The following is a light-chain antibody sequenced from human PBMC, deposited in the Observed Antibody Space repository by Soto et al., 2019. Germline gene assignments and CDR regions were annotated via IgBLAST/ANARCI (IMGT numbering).Light chain of an antibody. Sequence: QSALTQPRSVSGSPGQSVTISCTGTSSDVGGYNYVSWYQQHPGKASKLMIYDVSKRPSGVPDRFSGSKSGNTASLTISGLQAEDEADYYCCSYAGSRVFGGGTKLTVL. V-gene: IGLV2-11*01. CDR2: DVS. CDR1: SSDVGGYNY. J-gene: IGLJ2*01. CDR3: CSYAGSRV.